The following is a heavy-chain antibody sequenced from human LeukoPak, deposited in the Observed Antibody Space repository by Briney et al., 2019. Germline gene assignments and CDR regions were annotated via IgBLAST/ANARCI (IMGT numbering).Heavy chain of an antibody. J-gene: IGHJ4*02. CDR1: GYSISSSNYY. V-gene: IGHV4-61*05. Sequence: PSETLSLTCTVSGYSISSSNYYWNWLRQSPGKPLEWIGSVQHSESPKSPIYNPSLKTRVIISVDTSKNQVSLMLNSVSATDTAIYYCARQWFYAGDGYSSFDHWSQGVLVSVSS. CDR3: ARQWFYAGDGYSSFDH. D-gene: IGHD2-21*01. CDR2: VQHS.